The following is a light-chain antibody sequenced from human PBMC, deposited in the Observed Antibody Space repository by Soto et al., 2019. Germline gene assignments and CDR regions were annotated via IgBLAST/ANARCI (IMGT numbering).Light chain of an antibody. CDR2: GAS. CDR1: QSVSSSY. CDR3: QQYGSSRT. Sequence: EIVMTQSPATLSASPGERATLSCRASQSVSSSYLAWYQQKPGQAPRLLIYGASTRATGIPDRFSGSGSGTDFTLTISRLEPEDFAVYYCQQYGSSRTFGQGTKVDIK. J-gene: IGKJ1*01. V-gene: IGKV3-20*01.